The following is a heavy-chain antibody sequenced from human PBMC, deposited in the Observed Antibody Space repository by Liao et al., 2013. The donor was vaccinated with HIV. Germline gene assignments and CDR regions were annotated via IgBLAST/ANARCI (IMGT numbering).Heavy chain of an antibody. CDR2: IYTGMSTTGTT. CDR1: GDLIRRDNYY. Sequence: QVRLQESGPGLVKPSQTLSLTCTVSGDLIRRDNYYWTWIRQPAGKGLEWIGHIYTGMSTTGTTNYNPSLKSRVTISVDTSKNQFSLKLSSVTAADTAVYYCARGTTMVRGVMDVWGKGTTVTVSS. D-gene: IGHD3-10*01. J-gene: IGHJ6*03. V-gene: IGHV4-61*02. CDR3: ARGTTMVRGVMDV.